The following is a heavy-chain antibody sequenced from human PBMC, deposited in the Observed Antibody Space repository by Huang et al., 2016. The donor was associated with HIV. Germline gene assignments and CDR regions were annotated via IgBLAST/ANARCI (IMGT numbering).Heavy chain of an antibody. CDR1: GFTISNYG. V-gene: IGHV3-30*18. Sequence: QAQVVESGGGVVEPGKSLRLSCAASGFTISNYGIHWVRRDPGKGLEWVAVISYDGKRKYNADSNEGRFTISRDNSNVYLQMNSLRTGDSAVYYCAKDSVQKMVTVVGYGLEVWGPGTTVTVTS. D-gene: IGHD2-21*02. J-gene: IGHJ6*02. CDR2: ISYDGKRK. CDR3: AKDSVQKMVTVVGYGLEV.